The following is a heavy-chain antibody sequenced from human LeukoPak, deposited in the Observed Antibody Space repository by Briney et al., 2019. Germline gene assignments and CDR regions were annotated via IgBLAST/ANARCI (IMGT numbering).Heavy chain of an antibody. CDR1: GFTFSSYA. CDR3: ARDYRGFYDFWSGYPNWFDP. V-gene: IGHV3-23*01. CDR2: VSDSGGST. J-gene: IGHJ5*02. D-gene: IGHD3-3*01. Sequence: GGSLRLSCAASGFTFSSYAMSWVRQAPGKGLEWVSAVSDSGGSTYYADSVKGRFTISRDNSKNTLYLQMNSLRAEDTAVYYCARDYRGFYDFWSGYPNWFDPWGQGTLVTVSS.